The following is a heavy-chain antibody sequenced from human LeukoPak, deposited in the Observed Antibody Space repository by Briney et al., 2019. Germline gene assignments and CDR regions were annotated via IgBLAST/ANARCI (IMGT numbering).Heavy chain of an antibody. CDR2: ISDYNGKT. J-gene: IGHJ4*02. CDR1: GYMFTNYG. D-gene: IGHD4-17*01. Sequence: ASVKVSCKASGYMFTNYGISWVRQAPGQGLEWMGWISDYNGKTNYAQKLQGRVTMTTDTSTSIAYMELRSLKSDDTAVYYCARDGPDYGDYVNFDYWGQGTLVTVPS. V-gene: IGHV1-18*04. CDR3: ARDGPDYGDYVNFDY.